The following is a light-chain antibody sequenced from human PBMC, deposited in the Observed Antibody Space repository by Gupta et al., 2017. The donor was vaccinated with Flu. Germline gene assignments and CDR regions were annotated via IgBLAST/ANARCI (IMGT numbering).Light chain of an antibody. CDR3: AHYDDTLSGPV. V-gene: IGLV1-44*01. J-gene: IGLJ3*02. CDR1: SSIVGCET. CDR2: NVT. Sequence: SSSIVGCETVSWYQHYPGTAPKLLIYNVTQRPSGVPNRFSGSKSGTTASLSISGLQFEDEAVYYCAHYDDTLSGPVFGGGTKLTVL.